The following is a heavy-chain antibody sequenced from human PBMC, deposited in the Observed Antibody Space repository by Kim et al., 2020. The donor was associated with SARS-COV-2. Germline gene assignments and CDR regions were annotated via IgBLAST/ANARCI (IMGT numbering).Heavy chain of an antibody. CDR2: INHSGGT. Sequence: SETLSLTCAVSGGSFSNYYWTWIRQPPGKGLEWIGEINHSGGTNYSPSLRSRLTISVDTPKNNFSLRLTSVTAADTAVYYCVRGRRCSGGSCLNWFHPWG. CDR1: GGSFSNYY. CDR3: VRGRRCSGGSCLNWFHP. J-gene: IGHJ5*02. V-gene: IGHV4-34*01. D-gene: IGHD2-15*01.